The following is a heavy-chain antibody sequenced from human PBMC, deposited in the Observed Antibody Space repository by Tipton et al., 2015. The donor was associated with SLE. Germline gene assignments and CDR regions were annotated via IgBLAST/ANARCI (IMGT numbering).Heavy chain of an antibody. D-gene: IGHD6-13*01. CDR3: AGGGSSWPDAFDI. Sequence: LRLSCTVSGGSISSSSYYWGWIRQPPGKGLEWIGSIYYGGSTYYNPSLKSRVTISVDTSKNQFSLKLGSVTAADTAVYYCAGGGSSWPDAFDIWGKGTMVTVSS. CDR1: GGSISSSSYY. J-gene: IGHJ3*02. CDR2: IYYGGST. V-gene: IGHV4-39*07.